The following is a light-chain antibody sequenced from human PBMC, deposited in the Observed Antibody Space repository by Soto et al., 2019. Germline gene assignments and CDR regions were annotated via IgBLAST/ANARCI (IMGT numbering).Light chain of an antibody. CDR2: STN. J-gene: IGLJ2*01. Sequence: QAVVTQEPSFSVSPGGTVTLTCGLTSGSVSINHYPTWYQQTPGQAPRTLIYSTNTRSSGVPDRFSGSLLGNKAALTITGAQADDESNDYCVLYMGSGFSLFGGGTQLTVL. CDR1: SGSVSINHY. V-gene: IGLV8-61*01. CDR3: VLYMGSGFSL.